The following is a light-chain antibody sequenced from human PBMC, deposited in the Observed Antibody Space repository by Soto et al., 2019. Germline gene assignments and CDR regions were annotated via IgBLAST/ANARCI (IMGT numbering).Light chain of an antibody. J-gene: IGLJ1*01. CDR2: DVN. CDR1: SSDVGAYNY. CDR3: CSYTRSTTYV. Sequence: QSVLTQPATVSGSPGQSITMSCTGTSSDVGAYNYVSWYQQHPGKAPKLMIFDVNNRPSGIPNRFSGSKSGNTASLTISGLQAEDEAEYYCCSYTRSTTYVFGTGTKLTVL. V-gene: IGLV2-14*01.